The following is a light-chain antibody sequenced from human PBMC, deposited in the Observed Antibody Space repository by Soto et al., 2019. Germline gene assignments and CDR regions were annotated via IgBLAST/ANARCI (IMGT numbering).Light chain of an antibody. V-gene: IGLV3-21*04. Sequence: SYELTQPPSVSVAPGKTARITCGGNNIGSKSVHWYQQKPGQAAVLVIYYDSDRPSGIPERFSGSNSGNTAPLTISRVEAGDEADYYCQVWDSSSDHVVFGGGTKLTVL. CDR3: QVWDSSSDHVV. CDR2: YDS. CDR1: NIGSKS. J-gene: IGLJ2*01.